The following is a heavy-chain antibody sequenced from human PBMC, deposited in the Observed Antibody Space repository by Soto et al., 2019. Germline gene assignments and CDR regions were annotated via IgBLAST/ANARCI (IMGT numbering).Heavy chain of an antibody. CDR1: GLTFSSYA. Sequence: GGSLRLSCAASGLTFSSYAMNWVRQAPGKGLEWVSAISGSGGSTYYADSVKGRFTISRDNSKNTLYLQMNSLRAEDTVVFFCAKSLSVVLVPSTLGGNNWFDPWGQGTLVTVSS. CDR3: AKSLSVVLVPSTLGGNNWFDP. J-gene: IGHJ5*02. CDR2: ISGSGGST. V-gene: IGHV3-23*01. D-gene: IGHD2-15*01.